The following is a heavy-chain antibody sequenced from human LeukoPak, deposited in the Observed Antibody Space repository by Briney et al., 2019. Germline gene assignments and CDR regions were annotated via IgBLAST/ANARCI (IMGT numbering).Heavy chain of an antibody. J-gene: IGHJ4*02. CDR1: GFTFSSYI. CDR2: ITTGDGNT. CDR3: ANLDIPDYYDSSGYYYVFDY. Sequence: GGSLRLSCTASGFTFSSYIMTWVRQAPGKGLRWVSTITTGDGNTYYADSVKGRFTISRDNAKNSLYLQMNSLRAEDTAVYYCANLDIPDYYDSSGYYYVFDYWGQGTLVTVSS. V-gene: IGHV3-21*01. D-gene: IGHD3-22*01.